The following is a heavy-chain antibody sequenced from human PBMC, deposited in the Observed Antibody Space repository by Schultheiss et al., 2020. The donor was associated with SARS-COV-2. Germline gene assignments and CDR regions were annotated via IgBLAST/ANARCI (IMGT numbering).Heavy chain of an antibody. CDR3: ARWPLSGWVNNYYYGMDV. CDR2: ISAYNGNT. D-gene: IGHD1/OR15-1a*01. V-gene: IGHV1-18*01. Sequence: ASVKVSCKASGYTFTSYGISWVRQAPGQGLEWMGWISAYNGNTNYAQKLQGRVTMTTDTSTSTAYMELRSLRSDDTAVYYCARWPLSGWVNNYYYGMDVWGQGTTVTVSS. CDR1: GYTFTSYG. J-gene: IGHJ6*02.